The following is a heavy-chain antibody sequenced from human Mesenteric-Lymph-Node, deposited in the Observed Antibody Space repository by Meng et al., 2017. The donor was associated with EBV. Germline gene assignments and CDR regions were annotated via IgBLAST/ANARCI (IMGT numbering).Heavy chain of an antibody. V-gene: IGHV4-34*01. Sequence: VQFQQWGAGLLKPSETLSRTCAVYDGSFSNYYWSWIRQSPEKGLEWIGEINRIGGTDYNPSLKSRVTISVDTSKNQFSLRLSSVTAADTAVYYCARGYTYNYESGVPPFDLWGHGTLVTVSS. CDR3: ARGYTYNYESGVPPFDL. J-gene: IGHJ5*02. CDR1: DGSFSNYY. CDR2: INRIGGT. D-gene: IGHD3-22*01.